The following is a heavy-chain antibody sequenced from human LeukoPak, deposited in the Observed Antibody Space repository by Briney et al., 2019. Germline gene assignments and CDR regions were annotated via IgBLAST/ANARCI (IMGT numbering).Heavy chain of an antibody. CDR3: AKGHGALLYWSFDL. J-gene: IGHJ2*01. CDR2: IYYSGST. CDR1: GGSISTYY. D-gene: IGHD4-17*01. V-gene: IGHV4-59*08. Sequence: PSETLSLTCTVSGGSISTYYWSWIRQPPGKGLEWIGYIYYSGSTNYNPSLKSRVTMSVDPSKSQFSLKLTSVTAADTAVYYCAKGHGALLYWSFDLWGRGTLVTVSS.